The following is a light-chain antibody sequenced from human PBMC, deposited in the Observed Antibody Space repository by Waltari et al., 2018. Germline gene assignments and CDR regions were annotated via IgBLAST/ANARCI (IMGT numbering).Light chain of an antibody. V-gene: IGLV1-47*01. CDR3: AAWDDSLSRWL. CDR1: SSNIGSNY. CDR2: RHN. Sequence: QSVLTQPPSASGTPGQRVTISCSGRSSNIGSNYVYWYPHGPGAAPQLLIYRHNQRPSGFPDRFSGSKSGTSASLAISGLRSEDEADYYCAAWDDSLSRWLLGGGTKLTVL. J-gene: IGLJ3*02.